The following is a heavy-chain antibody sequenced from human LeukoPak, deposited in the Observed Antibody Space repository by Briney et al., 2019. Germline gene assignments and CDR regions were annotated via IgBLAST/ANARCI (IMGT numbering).Heavy chain of an antibody. Sequence: GGSLRLSCAASGFTFSSYAMSWVRQAPGKGLECVSAISGSGGSTYYADSVKGRFTISRDNSKNTLYLQMNSLRAEDTAAYYCAKKGTLGEFPYWGQGTLVTVSS. J-gene: IGHJ4*02. D-gene: IGHD3-10*01. V-gene: IGHV3-23*01. CDR1: GFTFSSYA. CDR3: AKKGTLGEFPY. CDR2: ISGSGGST.